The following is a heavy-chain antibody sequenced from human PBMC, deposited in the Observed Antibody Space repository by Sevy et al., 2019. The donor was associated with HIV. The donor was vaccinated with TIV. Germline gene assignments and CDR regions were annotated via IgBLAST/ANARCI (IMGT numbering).Heavy chain of an antibody. CDR1: GFTFSSYG. V-gene: IGHV3-33*01. CDR3: ARDWASGWEPYYFDY. Sequence: GGSLRLSCAASGFTFSSYGMHWVRQAPGKGLEWVAVIWYDGSNKYYADSVKGLFTISRDNSKNTLYLQMNSLRAEDTAVYYCARDWASGWEPYYFDYWGQGTLVTVSS. J-gene: IGHJ4*02. D-gene: IGHD1-26*01. CDR2: IWYDGSNK.